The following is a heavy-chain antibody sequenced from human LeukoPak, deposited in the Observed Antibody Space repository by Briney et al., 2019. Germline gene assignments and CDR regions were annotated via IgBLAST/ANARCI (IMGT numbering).Heavy chain of an antibody. CDR1: GFAFSNFA. D-gene: IGHD4-11*01. CDR3: AKSASTVTTFFDY. CDR2: ISGSADIT. Sequence: GGSLRLSCAASGFAFSNFAMSWVRQAPGKGLEWVSAISGSADITYYSDSVKGRFTISTDSSKTTLFLQMNGLRTEDTALFYCAKSASTVTTFFDYWGQGSLVTVSS. V-gene: IGHV3-23*01. J-gene: IGHJ4*02.